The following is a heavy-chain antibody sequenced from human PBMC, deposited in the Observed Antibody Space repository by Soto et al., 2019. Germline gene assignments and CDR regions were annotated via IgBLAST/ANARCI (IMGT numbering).Heavy chain of an antibody. J-gene: IGHJ4*02. CDR3: EREADFASSGYVLDY. V-gene: IGHV3-21*01. D-gene: IGHD3-22*01. CDR1: GCTFSGFS. Sequence: GSLRLSGAASGCTFSGFSMNWVRQAPGKGLEWVSSVTSSPSSMFYADSVKGRFTISRDDAKDSLFLQMNSLRADDTAVYYCEREADFASSGYVLDYWGLGTLVTVYS. CDR2: VTSSPSSM.